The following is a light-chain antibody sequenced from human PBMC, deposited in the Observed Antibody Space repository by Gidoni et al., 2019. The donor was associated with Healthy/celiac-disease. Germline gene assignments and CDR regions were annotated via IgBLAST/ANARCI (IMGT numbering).Light chain of an antibody. CDR3: QQYNSYSQT. V-gene: IGKV1-5*01. CDR1: QSISSW. Sequence: DIQMTQSPSTLSASVGDRVTITCRASQSISSWLAWYQQKPGKAPKLLIYDASSLESGVPSRFSGSGSGEEFTINISSLQPDDFATYYCQQYNSYSQTFGQGTKVEIK. J-gene: IGKJ1*01. CDR2: DAS.